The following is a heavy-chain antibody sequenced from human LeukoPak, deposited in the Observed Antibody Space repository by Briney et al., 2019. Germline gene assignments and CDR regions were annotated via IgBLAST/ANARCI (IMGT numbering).Heavy chain of an antibody. V-gene: IGHV1-2*02. CDR3: ARGGDGASSPYYYYYMDV. D-gene: IGHD3-16*01. CDR2: INPNSGGT. Sequence: ASVKVSCKASGYIFTDYYMHWVRQAPGQGLEWMGWINPNSGGTNYAQKFQGRVTMTRDTSISTAYMELSRLRSDDTAVYYCARGGDGASSPYYYYYMDVWGKGTTVTVSS. J-gene: IGHJ6*03. CDR1: GYIFTDYY.